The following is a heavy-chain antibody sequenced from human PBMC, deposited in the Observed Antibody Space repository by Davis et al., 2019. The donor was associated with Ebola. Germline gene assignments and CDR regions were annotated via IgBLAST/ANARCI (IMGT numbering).Heavy chain of an antibody. J-gene: IGHJ6*04. Sequence: HSQTLSLTCAVSGDSVSMKSAGWNWIRQSPSRGLEWLGRTYYNSKWYYDYADSVRSRISINADTSKNQFSLQLKSVTPEDTAVYYCAKGWLLTGFDVWDIGTTVNVSS. V-gene: IGHV6-1*01. CDR2: TYYNSKWYY. CDR1: GDSVSMKSAG. CDR3: AKGWLLTGFDV. D-gene: IGHD2-15*01.